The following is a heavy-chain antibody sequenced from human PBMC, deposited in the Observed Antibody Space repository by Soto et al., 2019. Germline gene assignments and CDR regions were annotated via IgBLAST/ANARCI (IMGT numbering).Heavy chain of an antibody. CDR3: ARGTYYYDSSGYYPPREYFQH. V-gene: IGHV3-33*01. D-gene: IGHD3-22*01. CDR1: GFTFSSYG. J-gene: IGHJ1*01. Sequence: GGSLRLSCAASGFTFSSYGMHWVRQAPGKGLEWVAVIWYDGSNKYYADSVKGRFTISRDNSKNTLYLQMNSLRAEDTAVYYCARGTYYYDSSGYYPPREYFQHWGQGTLVTVSS. CDR2: IWYDGSNK.